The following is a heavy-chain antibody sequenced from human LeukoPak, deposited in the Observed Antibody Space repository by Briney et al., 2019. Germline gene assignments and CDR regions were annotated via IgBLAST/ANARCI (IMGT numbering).Heavy chain of an antibody. D-gene: IGHD4-11*01. CDR3: AGDLSTRYSIDY. J-gene: IGHJ4*01. V-gene: IGHV3-30*01. CDR1: GFIFSTYA. Sequence: PGGSLRLSCAASGFIFSTYAMHWVRQAPGKGLEWVAFISYDANHKYYGDSVRGRFIVSRDQSKNTLYLQMNSLRSEDTAVYYCAGDLSTRYSIDYWGQGILVIVSS. CDR2: ISYDANHK.